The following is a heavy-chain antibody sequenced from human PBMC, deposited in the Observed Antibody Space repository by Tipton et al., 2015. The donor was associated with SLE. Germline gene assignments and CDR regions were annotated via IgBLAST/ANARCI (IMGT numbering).Heavy chain of an antibody. D-gene: IGHD2-15*01. CDR1: GFTFSSYA. J-gene: IGHJ4*02. V-gene: IGHV3-23*01. CDR3: AKDRDIVVEVGDY. CDR2: ISGSGGST. Sequence: SLRLSCAASGFTFSSYAMSWVRQAPGKGLEWVSAISGSGGSTYYADSVKGRFTISRDNSMTTVYLQMSSLRPEDTAVYYCAKDRDIVVEVGDYWGQGTLVTVSS.